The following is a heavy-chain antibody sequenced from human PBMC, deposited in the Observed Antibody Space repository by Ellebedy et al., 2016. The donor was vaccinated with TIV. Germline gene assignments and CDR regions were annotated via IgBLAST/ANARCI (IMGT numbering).Heavy chain of an antibody. CDR2: MNPNSGNT. CDR3: ARRTSRIQLWYTPAYYYYGMDV. D-gene: IGHD5-18*01. V-gene: IGHV1-8*01. CDR1: GYTFTSYD. Sequence: ASVKVSCXASGYTFTSYDINWVRQATGQGLEWMGWMNPNSGNTGYAQKFQGRVTMTRNTSISTAYMELSSLRSEDTAVYYCARRTSRIQLWYTPAYYYYGMDVWGQGTTVTVSS. J-gene: IGHJ6*02.